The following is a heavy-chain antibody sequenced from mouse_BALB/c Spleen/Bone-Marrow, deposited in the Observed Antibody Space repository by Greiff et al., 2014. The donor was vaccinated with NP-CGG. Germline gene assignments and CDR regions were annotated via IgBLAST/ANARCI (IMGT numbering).Heavy chain of an antibody. CDR3: TLWCYAMDY. CDR2: INPNNGGT. V-gene: IGHV1S16*01. D-gene: IGHD1-1*02. CDR1: GYTFTSYY. Sequence: SGAELVKPGASVKLSCKASGYTFTSYYMYWVKQRPGQGLEWIGEINPNNGGTNFNEKFKSKATLTVDKSSSTAYMQLSSLTSEDSAVYYCTLWCYAMDYWGQGTSVTVSS. J-gene: IGHJ4*01.